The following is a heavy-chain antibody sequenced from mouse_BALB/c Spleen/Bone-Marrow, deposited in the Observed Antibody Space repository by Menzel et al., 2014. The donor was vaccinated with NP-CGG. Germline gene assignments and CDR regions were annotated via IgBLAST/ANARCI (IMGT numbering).Heavy chain of an antibody. Sequence: EVHLVESGGGLVKPGGSLKLSCAASGFTFSYYGMSWVRQSPEKRLEWVAEISSGGSYTYYPDTVTGRFTISRDNAKNALYLEMSSLRSEDTTMYYCARDSSGYLDYWGQDTTLTVSS. CDR2: ISSGGSYT. J-gene: IGHJ2*01. V-gene: IGHV5-9-4*01. D-gene: IGHD3-1*01. CDR1: GFTFSYYG. CDR3: ARDSSGYLDY.